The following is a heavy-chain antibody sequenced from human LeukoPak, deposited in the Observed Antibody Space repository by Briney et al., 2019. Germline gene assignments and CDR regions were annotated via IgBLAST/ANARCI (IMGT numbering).Heavy chain of an antibody. D-gene: IGHD1-26*01. CDR2: IYTSGST. Sequence: SETLSLTCAVYGGSFSGYYWSWIRQPAGKGLEWIGRIYTSGSTNYNPSLKSRVTISVDTSKNQFSLKLSSVTAADTAVYYCARTEYSGSYYKDAFDIWGQGTMVTVSS. J-gene: IGHJ3*02. CDR1: GGSFSGYY. V-gene: IGHV4-59*10. CDR3: ARTEYSGSYYKDAFDI.